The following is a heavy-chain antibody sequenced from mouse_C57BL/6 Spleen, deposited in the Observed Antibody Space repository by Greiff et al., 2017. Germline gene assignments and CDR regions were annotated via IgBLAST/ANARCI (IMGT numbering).Heavy chain of an antibody. Sequence: VQLQQPGAELVRPGSSVKLSCKASGYTFTSYWMAWVKQRPGQGLEWIGNIYPSDSETHYNQKFKDKATLTVEKSSSTAYKQLSSLTSEDSAVYYCARHDYGSTSFAYWGQGTTLTVSS. D-gene: IGHD1-1*01. J-gene: IGHJ2*01. CDR3: ARHDYGSTSFAY. CDR2: IYPSDSET. V-gene: IGHV1-61*01. CDR1: GYTFTSYW.